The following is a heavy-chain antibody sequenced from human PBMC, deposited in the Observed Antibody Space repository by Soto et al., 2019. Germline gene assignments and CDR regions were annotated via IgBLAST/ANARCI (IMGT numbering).Heavy chain of an antibody. CDR1: GDSFTSDNW. J-gene: IGHJ4*02. V-gene: IGHV4-4*02. Sequence: PSETLSLTCAVSGDSFTSDNWWTWVRQPPGKGLEWIGEIYRTGSTNYNPSLKSRVTISLDKSENQFSLKVTSLTAADTAVYYCASRLPGTGVDYWGQGTLVTVSS. D-gene: IGHD2-8*02. CDR3: ASRLPGTGVDY. CDR2: IYRTGST.